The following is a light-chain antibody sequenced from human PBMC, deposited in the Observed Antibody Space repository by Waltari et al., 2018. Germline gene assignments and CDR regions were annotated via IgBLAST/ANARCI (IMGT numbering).Light chain of an antibody. V-gene: IGLV1-40*01. CDR2: VNR. CDR1: SSNIGAGYD. J-gene: IGLJ2*01. CDR3: QSYDSSLSGVV. Sequence: QSVLTRPPSVSGAPGQRVTISCTGSSSNIGAGYDVHWYQQLPGTAPKLLSNVNRNRPSGVPDRFSGSKAGTSASLAITGLQAEDEADYYCQSYDSSLSGVVFGGGTKLTVL.